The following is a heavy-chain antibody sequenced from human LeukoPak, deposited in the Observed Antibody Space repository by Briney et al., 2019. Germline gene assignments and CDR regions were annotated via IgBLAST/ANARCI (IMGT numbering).Heavy chain of an antibody. CDR2: IDWDDDK. Sequence: SGPALVKPTQTLTLTCTFSGFSLSTSGMRVSWIRQPPGKALEWLARIDWDDDKFYSTSLKTRLTISKDTSKNQVVLTMTNMDPVDIATYYCARTDYYYMDVWGKGTTVTVSS. CDR3: ARTDYYYMDV. CDR1: GFSLSTSGMR. V-gene: IGHV2-70*04. D-gene: IGHD1-14*01. J-gene: IGHJ6*03.